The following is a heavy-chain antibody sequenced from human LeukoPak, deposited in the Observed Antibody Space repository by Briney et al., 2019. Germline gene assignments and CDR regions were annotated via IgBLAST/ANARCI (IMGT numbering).Heavy chain of an antibody. CDR2: INAGNGNT. D-gene: IGHD6-13*01. CDR1: GYTFTSYA. J-gene: IGHJ4*02. V-gene: IGHV1-3*01. CDR3: ARDALYRSSWYGFDY. Sequence: ASVKVSCKASGYTFTSYAMHWVRQAPGQRVEWMGWINAGNGNTKYSQKFQGRVTITRDTSASTAYMELSSLSSEATAVYYCARDALYRSSWYGFDYWGQGTLVTVSS.